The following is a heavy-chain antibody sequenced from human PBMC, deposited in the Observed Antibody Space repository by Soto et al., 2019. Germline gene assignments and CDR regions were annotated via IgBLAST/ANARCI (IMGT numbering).Heavy chain of an antibody. Sequence: GSLRLSCAASGFTFSDAWMTWVRQAPGKGLEWVGRIQSKTDGGTTDYAAPVYGRFTISRDDSKNTLYLQMNSLKTEDTAVYYCTTGLGYYDPYGMDVWGQGTTVTAP. J-gene: IGHJ6*02. V-gene: IGHV3-15*01. CDR1: GFTFSDAW. CDR2: IQSKTDGGTT. D-gene: IGHD3-16*01. CDR3: TTGLGYYDPYGMDV.